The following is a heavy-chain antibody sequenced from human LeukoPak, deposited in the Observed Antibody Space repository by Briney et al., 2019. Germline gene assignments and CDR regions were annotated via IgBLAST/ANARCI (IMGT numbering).Heavy chain of an antibody. J-gene: IGHJ2*01. D-gene: IGHD1-26*01. CDR3: ARHPSTTRYLDL. V-gene: IGHV3-23*01. CDR2: IGSSGGST. CDR1: GFTFSNYA. Sequence: PGGSLRLSCAASGFTFSNYAMSWVRQAPGKGLEWVSGIGSSGGSTYYADSVKGRFTISRDNSKNTLYPQMNSLRDEDTAVYYCARHPSTTRYLDLWGRGTLLTVSS.